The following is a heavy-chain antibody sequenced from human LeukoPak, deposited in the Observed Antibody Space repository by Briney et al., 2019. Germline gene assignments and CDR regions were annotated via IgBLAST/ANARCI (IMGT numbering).Heavy chain of an antibody. D-gene: IGHD1-26*01. CDR2: ISYDGSNK. J-gene: IGHJ4*02. V-gene: IGHV3-30*03. CDR3: ARDIPRGSTHLDY. CDR1: GFTFSSYG. Sequence: GGSLRLSCAASGFTFSSYGMHWVRQAPGKGLEWVAVISYDGSNKYYADSVKGRFTISRGNSKNTLYLQMNILRVEDTAVYYCARDIPRGSTHLDYWGQGTLVTVSA.